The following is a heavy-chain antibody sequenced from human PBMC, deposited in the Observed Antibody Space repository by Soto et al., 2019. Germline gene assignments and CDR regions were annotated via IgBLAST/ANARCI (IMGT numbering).Heavy chain of an antibody. D-gene: IGHD5-12*01. CDR1: EFSFSIYS. J-gene: IGHJ4*02. CDR3: ARSPGRDGYNHFDY. Sequence: GSLRLSCAASEFSFSIYSMNWVRQAPGKGLEWISSISSSGDYIYYADSVKGRFTISRDNSKNSLYLQLNSLRAEDTAVYYCARSPGRDGYNHFDYWGQGTLVTVSS. CDR2: ISSSGDYI. V-gene: IGHV3-21*01.